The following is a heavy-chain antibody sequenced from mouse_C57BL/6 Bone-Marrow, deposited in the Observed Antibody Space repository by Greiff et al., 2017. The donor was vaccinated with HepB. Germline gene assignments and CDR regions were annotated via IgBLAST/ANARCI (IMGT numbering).Heavy chain of an antibody. CDR2: IYPGSGNT. Sequence: QVQLQQSGAELVRPGASVKLSCKASGYTFNDYYINWVKQRPGQGLEWIARIYPGSGNTSYNEKFKGKATLTAEKSSSTAYMQLSSLTSEDSAVYFCARDGGANGNYVAWFAYWGQGTLVTVSA. CDR3: ARDGGANGNYVAWFAY. CDR1: GYTFNDYY. D-gene: IGHD2-1*01. V-gene: IGHV1-76*01. J-gene: IGHJ3*01.